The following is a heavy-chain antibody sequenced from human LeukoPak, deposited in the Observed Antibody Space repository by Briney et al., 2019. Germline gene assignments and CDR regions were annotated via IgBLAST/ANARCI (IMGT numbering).Heavy chain of an antibody. CDR1: GFTFNTFN. CDR3: ARGHYDVLAASYKWTPDY. J-gene: IGHJ4*02. Sequence: GGSLRLSCAASGFTFNTFNMNWVRQAPGKGLEWVSSITSGGDYIYYADSVKGRYTTSRDNAKNSLSLQLNSLRVEDTAVYYCARGHYDVLAASYKWTPDYWGQGTLVTVSS. V-gene: IGHV3-21*01. CDR2: ITSGGDYI. D-gene: IGHD3-9*01.